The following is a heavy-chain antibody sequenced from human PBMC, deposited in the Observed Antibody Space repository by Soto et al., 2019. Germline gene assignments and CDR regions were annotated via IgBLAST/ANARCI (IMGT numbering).Heavy chain of an antibody. Sequence: SETLSLTCAVYGGSFSGYYWSWVRQSPGKGLEWIGNIYHSGSAHYNPSLKSRVTMSVDTSKNNFSLRLTSVTAADTAVYYCARVTIFEYWFDPWGQGILVTVS. V-gene: IGHV4-34*01. D-gene: IGHD3-3*01. J-gene: IGHJ5*02. CDR1: GGSFSGYY. CDR3: ARVTIFEYWFDP. CDR2: IYHSGSA.